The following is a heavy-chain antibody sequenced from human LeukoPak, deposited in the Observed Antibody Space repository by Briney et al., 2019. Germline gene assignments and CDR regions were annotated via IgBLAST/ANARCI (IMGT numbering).Heavy chain of an antibody. J-gene: IGHJ4*02. V-gene: IGHV1-69*13. CDR2: IIPIFGTA. CDR3: ARGRNIVVVPAATPPYFDY. Sequence: GASVKVSCKASGGTFSSYAISWVRQAPGQGLEWMGGIIPIFGTANCAQKFQGRVTVTADESTSTAYMELSSLRSEDTAVYYCARGRNIVVVPAATPPYFDYWGQGTLVTVSS. CDR1: GGTFSSYA. D-gene: IGHD2-2*01.